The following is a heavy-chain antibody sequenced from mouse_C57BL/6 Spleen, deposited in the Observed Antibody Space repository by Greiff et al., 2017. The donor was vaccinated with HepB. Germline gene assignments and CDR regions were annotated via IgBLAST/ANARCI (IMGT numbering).Heavy chain of an antibody. J-gene: IGHJ2*01. CDR2: IDPSDSYT. CDR1: GYTFTSYW. CDR3: ASGRWDPFYFDY. D-gene: IGHD4-1*01. V-gene: IGHV1-50*01. Sequence: VQLQQSGAELVKPGASVKLSCKASGYTFTSYWMQWVKQRPGQGLEWIGEIDPSDSYTNYNQKFKGKATLTVDTSSSTAYMQLSSLTSEDSAVYYCASGRWDPFYFDYWGQGTTLTVSS.